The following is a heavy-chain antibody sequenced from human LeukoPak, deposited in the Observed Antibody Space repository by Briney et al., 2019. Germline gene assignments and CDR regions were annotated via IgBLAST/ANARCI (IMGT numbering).Heavy chain of an antibody. D-gene: IGHD2-2*01. CDR2: IYYSGSN. J-gene: IGHJ6*03. CDR3: ARVRTAAPTYYYYMDV. V-gene: IGHV4-30-4*08. CDR1: GGSISSDNYY. Sequence: SQTLSLTCTVSGGSISSDNYYWSWIRQPPGKGLEWIGYIYYSGSNYYNPSLKSRVTISVDTSKSQFSLKLSSVTAADAAVYYCARVRTAAPTYYYYMDVWGKGTTVAVSS.